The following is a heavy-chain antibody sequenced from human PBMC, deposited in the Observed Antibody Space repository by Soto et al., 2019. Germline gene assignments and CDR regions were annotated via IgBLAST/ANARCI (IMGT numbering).Heavy chain of an antibody. V-gene: IGHV4-39*01. CDR3: ARRITMVRGVINWFDP. D-gene: IGHD3-10*01. Sequence: SETLSLTCTVSGGSISSSSYYWGWIRQPPGKGLEWIGSIYYSGSTYYNPSLKSRVTISVDTSKNQFSLKLSSVTAADTAVYYCARRITMVRGVINWFDPWGQGTLVTVSS. J-gene: IGHJ5*02. CDR1: GGSISSSSYY. CDR2: IYYSGST.